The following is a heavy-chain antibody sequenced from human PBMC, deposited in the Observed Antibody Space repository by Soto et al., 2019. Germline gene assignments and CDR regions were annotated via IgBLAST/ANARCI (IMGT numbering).Heavy chain of an antibody. CDR2: IIPIFGTA. Sequence: QVQLVQSGAEVKKPGSSVKVSCKASGGTFSSYAISWVRQAPGQGLEWMGGIIPIFGTANYAQKFQGRVTITADESTSTAYMELSSLRSEDTAVYYCARPGPIGIAAAGPQESDAFDIWGQGTMVTVSS. V-gene: IGHV1-69*12. CDR1: GGTFSSYA. CDR3: ARPGPIGIAAAGPQESDAFDI. J-gene: IGHJ3*02. D-gene: IGHD6-13*01.